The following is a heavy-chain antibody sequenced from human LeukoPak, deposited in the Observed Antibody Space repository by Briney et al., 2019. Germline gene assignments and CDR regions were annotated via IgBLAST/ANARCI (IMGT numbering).Heavy chain of an antibody. CDR1: GYTFTSYD. J-gene: IGHJ4*02. Sequence: ASVKVSCKASGYTFTSYDINWVRQATGQGLEWMGWMNPNSGNAGYAQKFQGRVTMTRNTSISTAYMELSSLRSEDTAVYYCARGFSRMVRGVIGYWGQGTLVTVSS. CDR3: ARGFSRMVRGVIGY. V-gene: IGHV1-8*01. D-gene: IGHD3-10*01. CDR2: MNPNSGNA.